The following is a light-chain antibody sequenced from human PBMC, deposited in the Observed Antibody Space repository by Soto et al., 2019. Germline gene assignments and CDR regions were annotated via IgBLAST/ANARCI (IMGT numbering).Light chain of an antibody. CDR2: KVS. Sequence: DVVMSQSPLSLPVTLGQPASISGRSSQSLVHSDGNTYLNWFQQRPGQSPRRLIYKVSSRDSGVPARFSGSGSGTDFALKISRVEAEDVGVYYCMQGTHRPITFGQGTRLEIK. CDR3: MQGTHRPIT. CDR1: QSLVHSDGNTY. J-gene: IGKJ5*01. V-gene: IGKV2-30*02.